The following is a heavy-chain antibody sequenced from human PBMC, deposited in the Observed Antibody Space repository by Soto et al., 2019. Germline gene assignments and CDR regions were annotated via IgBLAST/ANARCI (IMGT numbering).Heavy chain of an antibody. V-gene: IGHV1-2*04. CDR2: INPNSGGT. D-gene: IGHD6-13*01. CDR3: ATGGIAAADYGMDV. Sequence: ASVKVSCKASGYTFTGYYMHWVLQAPGQGLEWMGWINPNSGGTNYAQKFQGWVTMTRDTSVSTAYMELSRLRSDDTAVYYCATGGIAAADYGMDVWGQGTTVTVSS. CDR1: GYTFTGYY. J-gene: IGHJ6*02.